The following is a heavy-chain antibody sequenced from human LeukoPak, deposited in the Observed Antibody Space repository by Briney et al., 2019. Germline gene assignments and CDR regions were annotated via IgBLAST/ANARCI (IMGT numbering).Heavy chain of an antibody. Sequence: PGGSLRLSCAASGFTFSSYGMHWVRQAPGKGLEWVAVIWYDGSNKYYADSVKGRFTISRDNSKNTLYLQMNSLRAEDTAVYYCAKDLAPAGMYYFDYWGQGTLVTVSS. CDR3: AKDLAPAGMYYFDY. CDR2: IWYDGSNK. J-gene: IGHJ4*02. V-gene: IGHV3-33*06. D-gene: IGHD2-2*01. CDR1: GFTFSSYG.